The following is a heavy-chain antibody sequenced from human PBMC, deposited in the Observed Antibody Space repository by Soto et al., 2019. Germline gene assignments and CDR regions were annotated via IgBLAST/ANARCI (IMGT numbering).Heavy chain of an antibody. J-gene: IGHJ5*01. Sequence: QVQLVQSGAEVKKPGASVKVSCKASGYTLTGYYIHWVRQAPGQGLEWMGWIHPNSGGTNYAQKFQGRVTMTRDTSLSTALMELNRLRSDDTAVDYWAREESTADGFESWGQGTLISVSS. D-gene: IGHD2-21*02. V-gene: IGHV1-2*02. CDR3: AREESTADGFES. CDR2: IHPNSGGT. CDR1: GYTLTGYY.